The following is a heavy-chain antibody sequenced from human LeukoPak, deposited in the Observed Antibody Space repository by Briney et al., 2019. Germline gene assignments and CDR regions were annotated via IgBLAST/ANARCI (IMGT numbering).Heavy chain of an antibody. D-gene: IGHD3-16*01. J-gene: IGHJ3*02. CDR1: GFSFGSYW. CDR3: ARDGGQLNI. CDR2: IKQDGSEK. Sequence: PGGALRLSCAASGFSFGSYWMSWVRQAPWKGLEWVANIKQDGSEKSYVDSVKGRFTIFRDNAKKSLYLQMNSLRGEDSAVYYCARDGGQLNIWGQGTMVTVSS. V-gene: IGHV3-7*04.